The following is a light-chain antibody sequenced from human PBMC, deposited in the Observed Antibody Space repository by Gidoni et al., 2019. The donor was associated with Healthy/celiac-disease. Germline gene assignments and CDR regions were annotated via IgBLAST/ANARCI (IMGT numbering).Light chain of an antibody. CDR3: QAWDSSTRV. V-gene: IGLV3-1*01. Sequence: SYELTQPPSVSVSPGQTASITCSGAKLGDKYACWYQQKPGQSPVLVIYQDRKRPSGIPERFSGSNSGNTATLTISGTQAMDEADYYCQAWDSSTRVFGGGTKLTVL. J-gene: IGLJ2*01. CDR1: KLGDKY. CDR2: QDR.